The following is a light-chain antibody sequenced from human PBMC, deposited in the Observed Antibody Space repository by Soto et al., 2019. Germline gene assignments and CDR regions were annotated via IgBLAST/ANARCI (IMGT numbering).Light chain of an antibody. Sequence: QSALTQPPSASGSTGQSVAISCSGASSDVGGYNYVSWYQQHPGKAPKLMIYDVNKRPSGVPDRFSGSKSGNTASLTVSGLQAEDVADYYCISYAGSNKPAFGGGTKLTVL. CDR3: ISYAGSNKPA. V-gene: IGLV2-8*01. J-gene: IGLJ2*01. CDR1: SSDVGGYNY. CDR2: DVN.